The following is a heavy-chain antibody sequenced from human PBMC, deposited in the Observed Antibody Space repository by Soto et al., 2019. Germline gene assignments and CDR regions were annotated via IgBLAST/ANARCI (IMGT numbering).Heavy chain of an antibody. D-gene: IGHD6-6*01. Sequence: GGSLRLSCAASGFTFSSYSMNWVRQAPGKGLEWVSSISSSSSYIYYADSVKGRFTISRDNAKNSLYLQMNSLRAEDKAVYYWAGGGIAARPGAYWGQGTLVTVSS. CDR2: ISSSSSYI. CDR1: GFTFSSYS. CDR3: AGGGIAARPGAY. J-gene: IGHJ4*02. V-gene: IGHV3-21*03.